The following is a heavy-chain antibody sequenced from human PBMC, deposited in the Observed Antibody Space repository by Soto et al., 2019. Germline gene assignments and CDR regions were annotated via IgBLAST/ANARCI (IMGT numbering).Heavy chain of an antibody. Sequence: ASVKLSCKASGYTLTSCDISWVRQETGQGLEWMGWMNPNSGNTGYAQKFQGRVTMTRNTSISTAYMELSSLRSEDTAVYYCARGGRYGDYTLDDAFDIWGQGTMVTVSS. D-gene: IGHD4-17*01. CDR1: GYTLTSCD. J-gene: IGHJ3*02. V-gene: IGHV1-8*01. CDR2: MNPNSGNT. CDR3: ARGGRYGDYTLDDAFDI.